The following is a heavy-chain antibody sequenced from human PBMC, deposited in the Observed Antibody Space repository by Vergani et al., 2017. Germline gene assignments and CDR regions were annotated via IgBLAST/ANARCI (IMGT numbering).Heavy chain of an antibody. V-gene: IGHV1-2*02. CDR2: INPNSGGI. J-gene: IGHJ3*02. Sequence: QVQLVQSGAEVKKPGASVKVSCKASGYTFTGYYMHWVRQAPGQGLEWMGWINPNSGGINYAQKFQGRVTMTRDTSISTAYMELSRLRSADTAVYYCARDDRVSSDAFDIWGQGTMVTVSS. CDR3: ARDDRVSSDAFDI. CDR1: GYTFTGYY. D-gene: IGHD6-6*01.